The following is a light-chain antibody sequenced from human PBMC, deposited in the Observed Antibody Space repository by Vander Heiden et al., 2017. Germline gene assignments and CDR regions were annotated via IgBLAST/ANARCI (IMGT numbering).Light chain of an antibody. CDR1: QTILYSPNNRNY. J-gene: IGKJ3*01. CDR2: WAS. V-gene: IGKV4-1*01. CDR3: QQYYSTPPSFT. Sequence: DIVMTQSPDSLAVSLGERATIKCKSSQTILYSPNNRNYLAWYQQKPGQPPKLLMYWASTRESGVPDRFSGSGSGTDFTLTISGLQAEDVAVYYCQQYYSTPPSFTFGPGTKVEIK.